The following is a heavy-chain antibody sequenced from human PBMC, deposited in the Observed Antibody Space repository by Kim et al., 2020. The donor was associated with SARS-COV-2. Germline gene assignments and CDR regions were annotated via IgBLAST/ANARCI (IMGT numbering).Heavy chain of an antibody. CDR3: TTVGNTAMVEVGY. Sequence: AAPVKGRLTISRDDSKNTLYLQMNSLKTEDTAVYYCTTVGNTAMVEVGYWGQGTLVTVSS. J-gene: IGHJ4*02. D-gene: IGHD5-18*01. V-gene: IGHV3-15*01.